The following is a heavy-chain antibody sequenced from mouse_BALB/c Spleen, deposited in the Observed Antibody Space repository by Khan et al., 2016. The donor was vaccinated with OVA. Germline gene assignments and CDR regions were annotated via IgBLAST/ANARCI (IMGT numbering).Heavy chain of an antibody. CDR1: GHSITSGYA. V-gene: IGHV3-2*02. J-gene: IGHJ2*01. CDR2: LRYSGGT. Sequence: EVQLQESGPGLVTPSQSLSLTCTVTGHSITSGYAWNWFRQFPGNKLEWIGYLRYSGGTRYNPSLKSRLSITRDTSKKQCCLQLNAVITGDTATDDCARGNYYGYSFDNWGQGNTLTVSS. D-gene: IGHD1-1*01. CDR3: ARGNYYGYSFDN.